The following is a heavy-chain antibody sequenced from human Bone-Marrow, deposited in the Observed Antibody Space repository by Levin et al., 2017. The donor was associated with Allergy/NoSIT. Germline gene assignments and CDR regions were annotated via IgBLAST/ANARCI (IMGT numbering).Heavy chain of an antibody. CDR1: GGTFSSYA. J-gene: IGHJ4*02. CDR2: IIPIFGTA. V-gene: IGHV1-69*06. D-gene: IGHD6-13*01. Sequence: VASVKVSCKASGGTFSSYAISWVRQAPGQGLEWMGGIIPIFGTANYAQKFQGRVTITADKSTSTAYMELSSLRSEDTAVYYCAGKSDSSSWYGYWGQGTLVTVSS. CDR3: AGKSDSSSWYGY.